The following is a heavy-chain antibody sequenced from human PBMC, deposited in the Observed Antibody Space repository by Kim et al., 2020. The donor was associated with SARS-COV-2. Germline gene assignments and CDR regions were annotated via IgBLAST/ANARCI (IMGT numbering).Heavy chain of an antibody. CDR1: GFTFSSYW. J-gene: IGHJ2*01. D-gene: IGHD6-13*01. Sequence: GGSLRLSCAASGFTFSSYWMHWVRQGPGKGLVWVSRIKSDGSSTSYADSVKGRFTISRDNAKNTLYLQMNSLRAEDTAVYYCARVPIREQLVQYWYFDLWGRGTLVSVSS. CDR3: ARVPIREQLVQYWYFDL. CDR2: IKSDGSST. V-gene: IGHV3-74*01.